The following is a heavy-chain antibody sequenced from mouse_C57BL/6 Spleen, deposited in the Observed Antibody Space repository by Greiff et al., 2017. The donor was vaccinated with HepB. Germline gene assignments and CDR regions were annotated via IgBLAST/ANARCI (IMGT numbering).Heavy chain of an antibody. CDR1: GFNIKDDY. CDR2: IDPENGDT. Sequence: EVKLMESGAELVRPGASVKLSCTASGFNIKDDYMHWVKQRPEQGLEWIGWIDPENGDTEYASKFQGKATITADTSSNTAYLQLSSLTSEDTAVYYCTPGSSPWYFDVWGTGTTVTVSS. D-gene: IGHD1-1*01. V-gene: IGHV14-4*01. CDR3: TPGSSPWYFDV. J-gene: IGHJ1*03.